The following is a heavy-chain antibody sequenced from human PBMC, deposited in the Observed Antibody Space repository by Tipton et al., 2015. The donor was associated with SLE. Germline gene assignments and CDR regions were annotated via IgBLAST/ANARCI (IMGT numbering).Heavy chain of an antibody. D-gene: IGHD2-15*01. CDR1: GGSISSSSYY. J-gene: IGHJ3*02. CDR3: ARHSGRYCSGGSCYSDAFDI. V-gene: IGHV4-39*01. CDR2: IYYSGST. Sequence: TLSLTCTVSGGSISSSSYYWGWIRQPPGMGLEWIGSIYYSGSTYYNPSLKSRVTISVDTSKNQFSLKLSSVTAADTAVYYCARHSGRYCSGGSCYSDAFDIWGQGTMVTVSS.